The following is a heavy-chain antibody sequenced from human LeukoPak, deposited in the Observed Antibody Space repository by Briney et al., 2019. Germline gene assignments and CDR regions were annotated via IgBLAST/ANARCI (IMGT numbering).Heavy chain of an antibody. CDR2: IYYSGST. J-gene: IGHJ3*02. CDR3: ARTMVRGDAFDI. Sequence: KPSETLSLTCTVSGGSISSYYWSWIRPPPGKGLEWIGYIYYSGSTNYNPSLKSRVTISVDTSKNQFSLKLSSVTAADTAVYYCARTMVRGDAFDIWGQGTMVTVSS. CDR1: GGSISSYY. D-gene: IGHD3-10*01. V-gene: IGHV4-59*01.